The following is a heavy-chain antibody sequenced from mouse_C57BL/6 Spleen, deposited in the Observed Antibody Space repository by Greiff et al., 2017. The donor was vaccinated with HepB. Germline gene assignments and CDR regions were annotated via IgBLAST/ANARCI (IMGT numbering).Heavy chain of an antibody. D-gene: IGHD1-1*01. CDR3: ARHYYGSSYFDY. J-gene: IGHJ2*01. Sequence: VKLQQPGAELVRPGSSVKLSCKASGYTFTSYWMDWVKQRPGQGLEWIGNIYPSDSETHYNQKFKDKATLTVDKSSSTAYMQLSSLTSEDSAVYYCARHYYGSSYFDYWGQGTTLTVSS. CDR2: IYPSDSET. V-gene: IGHV1-61*01. CDR1: GYTFTSYW.